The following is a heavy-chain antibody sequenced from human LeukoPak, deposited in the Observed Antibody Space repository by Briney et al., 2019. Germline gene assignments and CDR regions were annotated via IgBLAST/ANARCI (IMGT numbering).Heavy chain of an antibody. CDR3: ARDFFRGYDGVDY. CDR2: ISGSGGTT. J-gene: IGHJ4*02. Sequence: PGGSLRLSCAASGFTFNIYAMNWVRQTPGKGLDWVSSISGSGGTTYYADSVKGRFTISRDNSKNTLYLQMNSLRAEDTAVYYCARDFFRGYDGVDYWGQGTLVTASS. D-gene: IGHD5-12*01. V-gene: IGHV3-23*01. CDR1: GFTFNIYA.